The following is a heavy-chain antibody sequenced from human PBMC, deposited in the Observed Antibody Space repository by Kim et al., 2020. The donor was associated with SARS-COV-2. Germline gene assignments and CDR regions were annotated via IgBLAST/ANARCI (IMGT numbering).Heavy chain of an antibody. D-gene: IGHD6-13*01. CDR3: ARVVGLAKGVAAAAYFDY. CDR1: GYTFTSYG. CDR2: ISAYNGNT. V-gene: IGHV1-18*01. J-gene: IGHJ4*02. Sequence: ASVKVSCKASGYTFTSYGISWVRQAPGQGLEWMGWISAYNGNTNYAQKLQGRVTMTTDTSTSTAYMELRSLRSDDTAVYYCARVVGLAKGVAAAAYFDYWGQGTLVTVSS.